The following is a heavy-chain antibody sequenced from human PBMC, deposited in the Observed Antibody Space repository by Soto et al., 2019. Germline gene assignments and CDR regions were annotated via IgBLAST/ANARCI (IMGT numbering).Heavy chain of an antibody. Sequence: ETLSLTCSVSDDGSSYWGWIRQPPGKGLEWIGSIHYGGTTYYNPSLRSRVTISLDTSKSQFSLNLNSVIAADAAVYYCASDSDIARFFIWGQGIPVTVSS. CDR3: ASDSDIARFFI. D-gene: IGHD2-21*02. V-gene: IGHV4-39*01. CDR2: IHYGGTT. CDR1: DDGSSY. J-gene: IGHJ4*02.